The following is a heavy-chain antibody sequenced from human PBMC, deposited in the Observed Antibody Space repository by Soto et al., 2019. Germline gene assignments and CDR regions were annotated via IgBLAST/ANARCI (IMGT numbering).Heavy chain of an antibody. Sequence: ASVKVSCKASGYTFTGYYMHWVRQAPGQGLEWMGWINPNNGDTNYAQKFQGRVTMTRDTSISTAYMELSRLGFDDTAVYYCARARVYYFDSSGYDYWGQGTLGHRLL. CDR3: ARARVYYFDSSGYDY. J-gene: IGHJ4*02. CDR2: INPNNGDT. CDR1: GYTFTGYY. D-gene: IGHD3-22*01. V-gene: IGHV1-2*02.